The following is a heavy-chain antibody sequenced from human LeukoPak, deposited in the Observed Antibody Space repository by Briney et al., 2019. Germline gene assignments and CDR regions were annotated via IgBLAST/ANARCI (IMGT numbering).Heavy chain of an antibody. J-gene: IGHJ4*02. CDR3: ARDVSSGSLRYFDY. Sequence: ASVKVSCKASGGTFSSYAISWVRQAPGQGLEWMGGIIPIFGTANYAQKFQGRVTITADESTSTAYMELSSLRSEDTAVYYCARDVSSGSLRYFDYWGQGTLVTVSS. D-gene: IGHD6-19*01. V-gene: IGHV1-69*13. CDR1: GGTFSSYA. CDR2: IIPIFGTA.